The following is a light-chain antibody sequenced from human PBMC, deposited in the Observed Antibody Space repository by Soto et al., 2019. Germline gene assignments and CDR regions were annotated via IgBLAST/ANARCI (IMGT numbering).Light chain of an antibody. J-gene: IGLJ1*01. CDR1: SSDVGSSNG. CDR3: SSYTTSSTYV. V-gene: IGLV2-18*02. Sequence: QSALTQPPSVSGSPGQSVAISCTGTSSDVGSSNGVSWYQQPLGTAPKLMIYDVSNRPSGVPDRFSGSKSGNTASLTISGLQAEDEADYYCSSYTTSSTYVFGTGTKVTVL. CDR2: DVS.